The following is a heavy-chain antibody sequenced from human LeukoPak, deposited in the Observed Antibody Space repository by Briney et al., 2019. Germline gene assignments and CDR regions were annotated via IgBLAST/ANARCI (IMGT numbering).Heavy chain of an antibody. J-gene: IGHJ4*02. CDR2: ISGSGGST. CDR3: AKVKETYYDFWSGYYNFDY. V-gene: IGHV3-23*01. CDR1: GFTFSSYA. D-gene: IGHD3-3*01. Sequence: PGGSLRLSCAASGFTFSSYAMSWVRQAPGKGLEWVSAISGSGGSTYYAGSVKGRFTISRDNSKNTLYLQMNSLRAEDTAVYYCAKVKETYYDFWSGYYNFDYWGQGTLVTVSS.